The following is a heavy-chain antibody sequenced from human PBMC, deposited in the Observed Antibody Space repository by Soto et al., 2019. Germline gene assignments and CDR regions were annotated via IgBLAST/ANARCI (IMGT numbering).Heavy chain of an antibody. J-gene: IGHJ6*02. Sequence: SVKVSCKASGGTFSSYAFNWVRQAPGQGLEWMGGIIPIFGTTNYAQKFQGRVTLTADESTSTAYMELSSLRSEDTAVYYCASPSLPNLVVVVAGTGHHYGMDVWGQGTTVTVSS. D-gene: IGHD2-15*01. CDR3: ASPSLPNLVVVVAGTGHHYGMDV. CDR1: GGTFSSYA. CDR2: IIPIFGTT. V-gene: IGHV1-69*13.